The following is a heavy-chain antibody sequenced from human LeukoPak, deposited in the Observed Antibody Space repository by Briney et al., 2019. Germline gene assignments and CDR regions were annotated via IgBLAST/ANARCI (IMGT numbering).Heavy chain of an antibody. CDR1: GFPFRSFS. CDR2: ISSSSYI. CDR3: ARDGSGTVDAFDI. V-gene: IGHV3-21*01. J-gene: IGHJ3*02. D-gene: IGHD3-10*01. Sequence: GGSLRLSCVASGFPFRSFSMNWVRQAPGKGLEWVSSISSSSYIYYADSVKGRFTISRDNAKNSLYLQMNSLRAGDTAVYYCARDGSGTVDAFDIWGQGTMVTVSS.